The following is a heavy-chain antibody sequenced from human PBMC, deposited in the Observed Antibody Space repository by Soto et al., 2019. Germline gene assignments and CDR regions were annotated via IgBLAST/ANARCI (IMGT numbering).Heavy chain of an antibody. CDR1: GFTFSDHY. J-gene: IGHJ4*02. V-gene: IGHV3-72*01. CDR3: ARVKNSGWFHFDY. Sequence: EVQLVESGGDLVQPGGSLRLSCAASGFTFSDHYMDWVRQAPGEGLEWVGRIRMKANGSTTEYAASVKGRFTISRDDSKNSLYLQMHSLKTKDTAVYFCARVKNSGWFHFDYWGQGTLVTVSS. CDR2: IRMKANGSTT. D-gene: IGHD6-19*01.